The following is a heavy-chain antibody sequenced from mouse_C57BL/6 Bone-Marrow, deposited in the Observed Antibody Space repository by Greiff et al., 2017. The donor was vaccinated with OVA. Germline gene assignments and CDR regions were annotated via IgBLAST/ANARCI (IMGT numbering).Heavy chain of an antibody. J-gene: IGHJ1*03. D-gene: IGHD1-1*01. Sequence: EVMLVESGGGLVQPKGSLKLSCAASGFSFNTYAMNWVRQAPGKGLEWVARIRSKSNNYATYYADSVKDRFTISRDDSESMLYLQMNNLKTEDTAMYYCVRHDYYGSRRYFDVWGTGTTVTVSS. CDR2: IRSKSNNYAT. CDR3: VRHDYYGSRRYFDV. CDR1: GFSFNTYA. V-gene: IGHV10-1*01.